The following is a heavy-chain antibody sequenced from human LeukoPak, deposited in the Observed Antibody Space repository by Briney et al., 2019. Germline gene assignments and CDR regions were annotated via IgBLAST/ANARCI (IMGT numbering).Heavy chain of an antibody. CDR1: GGSISSSNW. V-gene: IGHV4-4*02. CDR2: IYHSGST. CDR3: ATHYGSGSEDYYYYYYYMDV. Sequence: TSETLSLTCAVSGGSISSSNWWSWVRQPPGKGLEWIGEIYHSGSTNYNPSLKSRVTISVDTSKNQFSLKLSSVTAADTAVYYCATHYGSGSEDYYYYYYYMDVWGKGTTVTVSS. J-gene: IGHJ6*03. D-gene: IGHD3-10*01.